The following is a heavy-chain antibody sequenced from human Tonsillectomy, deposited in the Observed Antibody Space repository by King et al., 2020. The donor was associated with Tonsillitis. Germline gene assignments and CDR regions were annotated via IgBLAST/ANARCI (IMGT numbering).Heavy chain of an antibody. Sequence: EVQLVESGGGLVKPGGSLRLSCAASGFTFSSYSMNWGLQAPGKGLEWVSSISNSSSYIYYADSVKGRVTISRDNAKNSLYLQMNSLRAEDTAVYYCARGGGSGTDGGMDVWGQGTTVTVSS. CDR3: ARGGGSGTDGGMDV. D-gene: IGHD1-1*01. CDR2: ISNSSSYI. CDR1: GFTFSSYS. J-gene: IGHJ6*02. V-gene: IGHV3-21*01.